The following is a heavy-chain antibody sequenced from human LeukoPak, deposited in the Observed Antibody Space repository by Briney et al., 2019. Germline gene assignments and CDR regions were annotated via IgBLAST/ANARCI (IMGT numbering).Heavy chain of an antibody. CDR3: ARESQYSSSFHWFDP. J-gene: IGHJ5*02. D-gene: IGHD6-6*01. V-gene: IGHV4-39*07. Sequence: SENLSLTCTVSGGSISSSSYYWGWIRQPPGKGLEWIGSIYYSGSTYYNPSLKSRVTISVDTSKNQFSLKLSSVTAADTAVYYCARESQYSSSFHWFDPWGQGTLVTVSS. CDR1: GGSISSSSYY. CDR2: IYYSGST.